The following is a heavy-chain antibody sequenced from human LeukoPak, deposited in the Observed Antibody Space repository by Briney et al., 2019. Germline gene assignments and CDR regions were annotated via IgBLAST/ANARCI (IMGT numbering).Heavy chain of an antibody. CDR2: IDWKSGII. CDR3: ARAYYDILTGLNWFDP. V-gene: IGHV3-9*02. D-gene: IGHD3-9*01. J-gene: IGHJ5*02. CDR1: GFNSEDYA. Sequence: GGSLRLSCVGSGFNSEDYAMHWVRQAPGKGLEWVTGIDWKSGIIGYVDSVKGRFTISRDNAKNSLYLQMNSLRAEDTAVYYCARAYYDILTGLNWFDPWGQGTLVTVSS.